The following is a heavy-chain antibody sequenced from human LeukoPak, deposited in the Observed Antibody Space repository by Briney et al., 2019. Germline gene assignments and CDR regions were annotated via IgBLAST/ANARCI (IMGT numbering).Heavy chain of an antibody. CDR2: IIPIFGTA. CDR1: GGTFSSYA. Sequence: SVRVSCKASGGTFSSYATSWVRQAPGQGLEWMGGIIPIFGTANYAQKFQGRVTITTDESTSTAYMELSSLRSEDTAVYYCARGGDGYIRFDYWGQGTLVTVSS. CDR3: ARGGDGYIRFDY. V-gene: IGHV1-69*05. J-gene: IGHJ4*02. D-gene: IGHD5-24*01.